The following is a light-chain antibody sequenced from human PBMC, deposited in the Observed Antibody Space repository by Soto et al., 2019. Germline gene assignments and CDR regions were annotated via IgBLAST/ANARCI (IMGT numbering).Light chain of an antibody. CDR1: QSISTY. CDR2: AAS. V-gene: IGKV1-39*01. J-gene: IGKJ3*01. Sequence: DSRLTQSPSSLSASVGDRVTITCRARQSISTYLNWFQQKPGQAPKLLIYAASSLQSGVPSRFSGSGSGTDFTLTISNLQPQDFATYYCQETYSVPFFSFGPGTTVDIK. CDR3: QETYSVPFFS.